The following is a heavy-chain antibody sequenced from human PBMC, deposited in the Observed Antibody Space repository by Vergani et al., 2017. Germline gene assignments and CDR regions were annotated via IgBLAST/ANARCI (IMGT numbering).Heavy chain of an antibody. CDR2: IHPADSDT. V-gene: IGHV5-51*01. CDR3: ARLXGRDSSGSKYFDY. Sequence: EVQLVQSGAEVKKPGESLKISCQISGYSFTNYWIGWVRQMPGKGLEWMGIIHPADSDTRYSPSFQGQVTISVDKSISTAYLQRSSLRAPDSAMYYCARLXGRDSSGSKYFDYWGQGTLVTVSS. D-gene: IGHD3-22*01. CDR1: GYSFTNYW. J-gene: IGHJ4*02.